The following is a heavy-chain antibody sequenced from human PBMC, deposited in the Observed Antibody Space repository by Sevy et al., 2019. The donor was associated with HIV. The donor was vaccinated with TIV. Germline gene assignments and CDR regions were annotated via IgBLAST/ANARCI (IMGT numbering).Heavy chain of an antibody. V-gene: IGHV1-69*13. D-gene: IGHD3-3*01. CDR3: ARDSITIFRRDYYYGMDV. CDR1: GGTFSSYA. Sequence: ASVKVSCKASGGTFSSYAISWVRQAPGQGLEWMGGIIPIFGTANYAQKFQGRVTITADESTSTAYMELSSLRSEDTAVYYCARDSITIFRRDYYYGMDVWVQGTTVTVSS. J-gene: IGHJ6*02. CDR2: IIPIFGTA.